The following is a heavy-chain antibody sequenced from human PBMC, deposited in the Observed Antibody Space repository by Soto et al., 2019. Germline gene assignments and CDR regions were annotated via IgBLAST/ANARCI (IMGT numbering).Heavy chain of an antibody. J-gene: IGHJ6*03. V-gene: IGHV4-59*08. CDR2: IYYSGST. Sequence: PSETLSRTCTVAGSSISSYYWRWIRQPPGKGLEWIGYIYYSGSTNYNPSLKSRVTISVDTSKNQFSLKLSSVTAADTAVYYCARHHRGYSDGFDYYYYYMDVWGKGTTVTVSS. D-gene: IGHD5-18*01. CDR1: GSSISSYY. CDR3: ARHHRGYSDGFDYYYYYMDV.